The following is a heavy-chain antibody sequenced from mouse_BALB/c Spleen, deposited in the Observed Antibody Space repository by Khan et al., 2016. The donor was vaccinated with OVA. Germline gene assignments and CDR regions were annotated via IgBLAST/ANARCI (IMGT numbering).Heavy chain of an antibody. D-gene: IGHD2-3*01. CDR3: AREGYDGYYRAWFAY. Sequence: QVRLQQSGAELVRPGSSVKISCKASGHAFSNYWMNWVKQRPGQGLEWIGQIYPGSGDTNYNGKFKGKATLTVDKSSSTAYMQLSSLTSEDSAVYFWAREGYDGYYRAWFAYWGQGTLVTVSA. CDR2: IYPGSGDT. CDR1: GHAFSNYW. V-gene: IGHV1-80*01. J-gene: IGHJ3*01.